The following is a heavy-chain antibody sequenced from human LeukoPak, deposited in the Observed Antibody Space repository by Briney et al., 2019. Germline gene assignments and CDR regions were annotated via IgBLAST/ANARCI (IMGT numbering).Heavy chain of an antibody. J-gene: IGHJ4*02. D-gene: IGHD3-16*01. Sequence: GGSLRLSCAASGFTFSIYWMSWVRQAPGKGLEWVSSLRGDGETFYADSVKGRFTLSRDESRNTVYLQMNNLRVEDTAVYFCAKASWVSSDDAVLWGQGTLVTVSS. V-gene: IGHV3-23*01. CDR1: GFTFSIYW. CDR3: AKASWVSSDDAVL. CDR2: LRGDGET.